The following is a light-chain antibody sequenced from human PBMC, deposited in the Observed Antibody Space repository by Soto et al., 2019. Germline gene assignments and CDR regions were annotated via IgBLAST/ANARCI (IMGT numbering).Light chain of an antibody. J-gene: IGKJ3*01. CDR2: DAS. CDR1: QSISSW. V-gene: IGKV1-5*01. Sequence: DIQMTQSPSTLSASVGDRVTITCRASQSISSWLAWYQQKPGKAPKLLIYDASSLESGVPSRFSGSGSGTEFTLTISSLQPDDFATYYCQQYNSYLFGPGTKVDIK. CDR3: QQYNSYL.